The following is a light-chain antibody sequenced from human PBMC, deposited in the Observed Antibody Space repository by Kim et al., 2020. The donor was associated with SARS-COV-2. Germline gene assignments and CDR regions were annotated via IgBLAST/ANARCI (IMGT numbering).Light chain of an antibody. CDR3: QAWDSSTGGV. V-gene: IGLV3-1*01. CDR1: KLGDKY. CDR2: QDS. J-gene: IGLJ1*01. Sequence: VSPGQTASNTCAGDKLGDKYACWYQQKPGQSPVLVIYQDSKRPSGIPERFSGSNSGNTATLTISGTQAMDEADYYCQAWDSSTGGVFGTATKVTVL.